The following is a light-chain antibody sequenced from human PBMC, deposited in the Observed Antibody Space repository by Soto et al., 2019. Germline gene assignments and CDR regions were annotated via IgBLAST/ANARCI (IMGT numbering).Light chain of an antibody. V-gene: IGKV3-15*01. J-gene: IGKJ1*01. CDR1: QSVSSK. Sequence: EIVLTQSPGTLSVSPGERATLSCRASQSVSSKLAWYQQQPGQAPRLLFYGASTGANGIPARFSGSGSETEFTLSISILQSEDFAVYYCQQYNNWPGTFGQGTKVQIK. CDR2: GAS. CDR3: QQYNNWPGT.